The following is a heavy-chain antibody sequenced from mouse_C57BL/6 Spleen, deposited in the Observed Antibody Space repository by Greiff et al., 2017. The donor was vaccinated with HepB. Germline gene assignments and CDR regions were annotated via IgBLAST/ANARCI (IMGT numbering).Heavy chain of an antibody. CDR1: GYTFTSYW. J-gene: IGHJ1*03. V-gene: IGHV1-64*01. CDR3: ARGGCGSSYWYFDV. CDR2: IHPNSGST. Sequence: VKLQQPGAELVKPGASVKLSCKASGYTFTSYWMHWVKQRPGQGLEWIGMIHPNSGSTNYNEKFKSKATLTVDKSSSTAYMQLSSLTSEDSAVYYCARGGCGSSYWYFDVWGTGTTVTVSS. D-gene: IGHD1-1*01.